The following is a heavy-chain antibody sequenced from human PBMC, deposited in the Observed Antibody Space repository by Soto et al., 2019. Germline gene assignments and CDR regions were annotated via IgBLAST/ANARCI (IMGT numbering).Heavy chain of an antibody. V-gene: IGHV4-59*01. J-gene: IGHJ6*02. D-gene: IGHD3-3*01. CDR2: IYYSGST. Sequence: QVQLQESGPGLVKPSETLSLTCTVSGGSISSYYWSWIRQPPGKGLEWIGYIYYSGSTNYNPSLKSRVTISVDTSKIQFSLKLSSVTAADTAVYYCARSPITIFGVAHTHYGMDVWGQGTTVTVSS. CDR1: GGSISSYY. CDR3: ARSPITIFGVAHTHYGMDV.